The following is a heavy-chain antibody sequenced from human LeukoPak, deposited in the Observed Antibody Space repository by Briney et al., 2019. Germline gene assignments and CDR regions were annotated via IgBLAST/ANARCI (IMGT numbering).Heavy chain of an antibody. Sequence: GGSLRLSCAASGFTLRSYWMSWVRQAPGKGLEWVANIKQDGSEKYYVDSVKGRFTISRDNAKNSLYLQMNSLRAEDTAVYYCAASNWFDPWGQGTLVTVSS. J-gene: IGHJ5*02. CDR1: GFTLRSYW. CDR3: AASNWFDP. CDR2: IKQDGSEK. V-gene: IGHV3-7*01.